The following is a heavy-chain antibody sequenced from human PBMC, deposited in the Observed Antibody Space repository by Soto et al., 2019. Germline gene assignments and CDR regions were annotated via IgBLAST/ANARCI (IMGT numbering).Heavy chain of an antibody. D-gene: IGHD2-21*02. CDR2: VSASGPST. CDR3: AKENRDCYWCGEH. CDR1: GFTFGDYA. Sequence: EVRLLESGGGLVQPGGSLRLSCAASGFTFGDYAMSWVRQAPGKGLEWVSTVSASGPSTYYADSVKGRFTISRDNPRSTLYLQMNSLSADDTALYYCAKENRDCYWCGEHWGQGTLVTVSS. V-gene: IGHV3-23*01. J-gene: IGHJ4*02.